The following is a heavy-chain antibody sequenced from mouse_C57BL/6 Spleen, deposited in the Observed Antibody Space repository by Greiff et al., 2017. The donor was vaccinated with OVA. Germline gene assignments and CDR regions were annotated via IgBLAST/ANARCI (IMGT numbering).Heavy chain of an antibody. CDR3: ARVVGRGDYFDY. Sequence: EVKLMESGPGLVKPSQSLSLTCSVTGYSITSGYYWNWIRQFPGNKLEWMGYISYDGSNNYNPSLKNRISITRDTSKNQFFLKLNSVTTEDTATYYCARVVGRGDYFDYWGQGSTLTVSS. CDR2: ISYDGSN. J-gene: IGHJ2*01. CDR1: GYSITSGYY. D-gene: IGHD1-1*02. V-gene: IGHV3-6*01.